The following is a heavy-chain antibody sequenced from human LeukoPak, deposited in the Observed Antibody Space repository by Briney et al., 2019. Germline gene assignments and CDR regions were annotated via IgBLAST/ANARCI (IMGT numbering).Heavy chain of an antibody. D-gene: IGHD3-3*01. Sequence: PGGSLRLSCAASGFTFSSYEMNWVRQAPGKGLEWVSYISSSGSTIYYADSVKGRFTISRDNAKNSLYLQMNSLRAEDTAVYYCARAGRLLEWLSSSYYYYYMDVWGKGTTVTVSS. J-gene: IGHJ6*03. CDR2: ISSSGSTI. V-gene: IGHV3-48*03. CDR1: GFTFSSYE. CDR3: ARAGRLLEWLSSSYYYYYMDV.